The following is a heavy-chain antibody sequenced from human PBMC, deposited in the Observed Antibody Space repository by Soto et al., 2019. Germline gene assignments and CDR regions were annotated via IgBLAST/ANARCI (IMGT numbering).Heavy chain of an antibody. V-gene: IGHV6-1*01. CDR3: AKDTADMAPIPPISYSYYYDMDV. Sequence: SVTLWCTWAICGDSVSSNSGAWNWIRQSPSRGLAWLGRTYYRSKRYHDYAVSVKSRITSNTETLKNQFSQHLNTVSTEDTAGYYYAKDTADMAPIPPISYSYYYDMDVWGQGTTVTVSS. J-gene: IGHJ6*02. D-gene: IGHD2-2*02. CDR2: TYYRSKRYH. CDR1: GDSVSSNSGA.